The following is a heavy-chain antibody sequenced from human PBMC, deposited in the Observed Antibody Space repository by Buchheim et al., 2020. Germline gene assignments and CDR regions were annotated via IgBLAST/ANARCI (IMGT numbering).Heavy chain of an antibody. V-gene: IGHV3-30*04. D-gene: IGHD2-21*01. J-gene: IGHJ4*02. CDR2: ISYDGSNK. Sequence: QVQLVESGGGVVQPGRSLRLSCAASGFTFSSYAMHWVRQAPGKGLEWVAVISYDGSNKYYADSVKGRFTISRDNSKNTLYLQMNSLRAEDTAVYYCASLCGGDCYNSDYWGQGTL. CDR1: GFTFSSYA. CDR3: ASLCGGDCYNSDY.